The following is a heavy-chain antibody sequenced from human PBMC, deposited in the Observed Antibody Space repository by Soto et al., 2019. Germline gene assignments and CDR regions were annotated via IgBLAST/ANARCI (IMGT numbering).Heavy chain of an antibody. Sequence: EVQLVESGGGLVQPGGSLRLSCAASGFTVSSNYMSWVRQAPGKGLEWVSVIYSGGSTYYADSVKGRFPISRDNSKNTLYLQMNSLRAEDTAVYYCARVGIYYGSGSYHDAFDIWGQGTMVTVSS. J-gene: IGHJ3*02. CDR3: ARVGIYYGSGSYHDAFDI. D-gene: IGHD3-10*01. CDR2: IYSGGST. V-gene: IGHV3-66*01. CDR1: GFTVSSNY.